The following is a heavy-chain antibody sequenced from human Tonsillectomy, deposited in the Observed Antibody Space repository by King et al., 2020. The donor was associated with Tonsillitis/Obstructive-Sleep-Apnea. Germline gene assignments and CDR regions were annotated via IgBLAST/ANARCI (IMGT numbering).Heavy chain of an antibody. D-gene: IGHD3-16*02. CDR2: INHSGST. CDR1: GGSFSDYY. J-gene: IGHJ3*02. CDR3: ARGGIMMTFGGVIVLDAFDI. V-gene: IGHV4-34*01. Sequence: QVQLQQWGAGMLKPSETLSLTCAVYGGSFSDYYWTWIRQPPGKGLEWIGEINHSGSTKYNPSLKSRVTISVDTSKNQFSLRLSSVTAADTAVYYCARGGIMMTFGGVIVLDAFDIWGQGTMVTVSS.